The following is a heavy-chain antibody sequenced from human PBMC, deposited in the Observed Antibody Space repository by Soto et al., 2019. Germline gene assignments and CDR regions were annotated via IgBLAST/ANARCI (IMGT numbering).Heavy chain of an antibody. CDR3: ARHVWDWTDQYHSVDV. CDR2: VFHSGGT. V-gene: IGHV4-39*01. Sequence: QLQLQESGPGLVKPSETLSLTCNVSGGSISSSSYYWAWIRQPPGKGLEWIGSVFHSGGTYFNPSLNRRVIISVDMSKDQFSLNVKSVTASDTAAYYLARHVWDWTDQYHSVDVWGKGTAVSVSS. J-gene: IGHJ6*03. D-gene: IGHD1-1*01. CDR1: GGSISSSSYY.